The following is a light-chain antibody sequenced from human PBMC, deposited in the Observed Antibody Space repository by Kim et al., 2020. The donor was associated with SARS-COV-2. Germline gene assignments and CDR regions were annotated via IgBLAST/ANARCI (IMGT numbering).Light chain of an antibody. CDR3: QSYDNNLNAVL. Sequence: QSVMTQPPSVSGAPGQRVTISCTGSSSNIGADYDVHWYQQVPGAAPRLLIYGDSNRPSGVPGRFSASKSGSSASLAITGLQAEDEGDYFCQSYDNNLNAVLFGGWTKLTVL. V-gene: IGLV1-40*01. J-gene: IGLJ2*01. CDR2: GDS. CDR1: SSNIGADYD.